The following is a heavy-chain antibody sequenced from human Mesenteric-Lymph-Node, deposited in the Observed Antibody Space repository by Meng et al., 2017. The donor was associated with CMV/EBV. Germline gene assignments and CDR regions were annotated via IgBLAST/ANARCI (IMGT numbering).Heavy chain of an antibody. Sequence: KVSCKGSGYSFTSYWIGWVRQMPGRGLEWMGIIYPGDSDTRYSPSFRGQVTNSADKSISTAYLQWSSLKASDTAMYYCATLGYNGYYYYYGMDVWGQGTTVTVSS. CDR1: GYSFTSYW. V-gene: IGHV5-51*01. CDR2: IYPGDSDT. D-gene: IGHD5-18*01. J-gene: IGHJ6*02. CDR3: ATLGYNGYYYYYGMDV.